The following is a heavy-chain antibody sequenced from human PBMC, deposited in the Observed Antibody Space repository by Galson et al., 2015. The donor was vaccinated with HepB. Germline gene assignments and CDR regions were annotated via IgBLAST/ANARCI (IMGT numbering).Heavy chain of an antibody. D-gene: IGHD2-2*01. J-gene: IGHJ6*02. Sequence: CAISGDSVSSNSAAWNWIRQSPSRGLEWLGRTYYRSKWYNDYAVSVKSRITINPDTSKNQFSLQLNSVTPEDTAVYYCARESSTSWTAIGGYGMDVWGQGTTVTVSS. CDR2: TYYRSKWYN. V-gene: IGHV6-1*01. CDR3: ARESSTSWTAIGGYGMDV. CDR1: GDSVSSNSAA.